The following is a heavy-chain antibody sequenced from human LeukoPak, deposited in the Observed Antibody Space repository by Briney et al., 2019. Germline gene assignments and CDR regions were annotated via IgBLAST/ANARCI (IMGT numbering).Heavy chain of an antibody. J-gene: IGHJ6*03. CDR1: GYTFTGYY. Sequence: GASVKVSCKPSGYTFTGYYIQWVRQAPRQVLEWMGWINPDSGGTNYAPKFQGRVTMTRDTSISTAYMELSSLTSDDTAVYYCARGVVAATFYYYMDVWGKGTTVTVSS. D-gene: IGHD2-15*01. CDR3: ARGVVAATFYYYMDV. CDR2: INPDSGGT. V-gene: IGHV1-2*02.